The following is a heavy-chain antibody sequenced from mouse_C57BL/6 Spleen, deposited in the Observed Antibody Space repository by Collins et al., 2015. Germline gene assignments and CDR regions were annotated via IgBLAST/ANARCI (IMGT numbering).Heavy chain of an antibody. J-gene: IGHJ1*03. CDR3: AGPGDYYYGSSYVRYFDV. CDR2: IYPRSGNT. D-gene: IGHD1-1*01. Sequence: QVQLQQPGAELVKPGASVKLSCKASGYTFTSYGISWVKQRTGQGLEWIGEIYPRSGNTYYNEKFKGKATLTADKSSSTAYMELRSLTSEDSAVYFCAGPGDYYYGSSYVRYFDVWGTGTTVTVSS. CDR1: GYTFTSYG. V-gene: IGHV1-81*01.